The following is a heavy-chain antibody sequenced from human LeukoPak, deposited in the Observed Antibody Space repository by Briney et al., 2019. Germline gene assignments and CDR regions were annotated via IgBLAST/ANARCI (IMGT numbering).Heavy chain of an antibody. CDR1: GGTFSSYA. CDR3: AREMFSRRKPGYCSGGSCSNWFDP. D-gene: IGHD2-15*01. V-gene: IGHV1-69*05. J-gene: IGHJ5*02. Sequence: SVKVSCKASGGTFSSYAISWVRLAPGQGLEWMGRIIPIFGTANYAQKFQGRVTITTDESTSTAYMELSSLRSEDTAVYYCAREMFSRRKPGYCSGGSCSNWFDPWGQGTLVTVSS. CDR2: IIPIFGTA.